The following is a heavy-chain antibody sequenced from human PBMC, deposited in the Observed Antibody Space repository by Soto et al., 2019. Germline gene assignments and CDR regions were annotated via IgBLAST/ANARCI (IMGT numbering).Heavy chain of an antibody. J-gene: IGHJ4*02. CDR1: GFTFSSHA. V-gene: IGHV3-23*01. CDR2: ITGSGDST. CDR3: AKDLQFSGWLSAQTFDY. D-gene: IGHD6-19*01. Sequence: EVQLLESGGGLVQPGGSLRLSCAVSGFTFSSHAMSWVRQAPGTGLECVSSITGSGDSTYYADSVKGRFTISRDKSKSTLYLQMTSLRAEDTAVYYCAKDLQFSGWLSAQTFDYWGQGTQVTVSS.